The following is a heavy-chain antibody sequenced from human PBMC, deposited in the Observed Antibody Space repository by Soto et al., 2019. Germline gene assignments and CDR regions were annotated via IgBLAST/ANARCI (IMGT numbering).Heavy chain of an antibody. CDR3: ARDYSNYDREDYYYGMDV. CDR2: IIPIFGTA. Sequence: SVKVSCKASGGTSCSYAISWVRQAPGQGLEWMGGIIPIFGTANYAQKFQGRVTITADESTSTAYMELSSLRSEDTAVYYCARDYSNYDREDYYYGMDVWGQGTTVTVSS. J-gene: IGHJ6*02. D-gene: IGHD4-4*01. V-gene: IGHV1-69*13. CDR1: GGTSCSYA.